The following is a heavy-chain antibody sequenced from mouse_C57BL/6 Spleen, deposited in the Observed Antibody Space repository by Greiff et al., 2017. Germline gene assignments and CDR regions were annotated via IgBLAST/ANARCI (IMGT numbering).Heavy chain of an antibody. CDR1: GYAFSSSW. V-gene: IGHV1-82*01. D-gene: IGHD1-3*01. J-gene: IGHJ4*01. Sequence: QVQLKQSGPELVKPGASVKISCKASGYAFSSSWMNWVKQRPGKGLEWIGRIYPGDGDTNYNGKFKGKATLTADKSSSTAYMQLSSLTSEDSAVYFCAREDNYVRDAMDYWGQGTSVTVSS. CDR2: IYPGDGDT. CDR3: AREDNYVRDAMDY.